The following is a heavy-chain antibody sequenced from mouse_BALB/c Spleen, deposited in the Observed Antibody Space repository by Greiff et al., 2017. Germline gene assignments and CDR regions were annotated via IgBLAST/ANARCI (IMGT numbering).Heavy chain of an antibody. CDR2: IWSGGST. CDR1: GFSLTSYG. D-gene: IGHD2-14*01. V-gene: IGHV2-2*02. CDR3: ARRRGYRYDDYAMDY. Sequence: QVQLKESGPGLVQPSQSLSITCTVSGFSLTSYGVHWVRQSPGKGLEWLGVIWSGGSTDYNAAFISRLSISKDNSKSQVFFKMNSLQANDTAIYYCARRRGYRYDDYAMDYWGQGTSVTVSS. J-gene: IGHJ4*01.